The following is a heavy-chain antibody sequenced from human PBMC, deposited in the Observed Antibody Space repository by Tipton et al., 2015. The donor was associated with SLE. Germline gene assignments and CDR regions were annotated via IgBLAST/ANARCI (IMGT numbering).Heavy chain of an antibody. CDR2: IYYSGST. D-gene: IGHD3-22*01. Sequence: LRLSCAVYGGSFSGYYWGWIRQPPGKGLEWIGSIYYSGSTYYNPSLKSRVTISVDTSKNQFSLKLSSVTAADTAVYYCARGKVYYYDSSGILDYWGQGTLVTVSS. J-gene: IGHJ4*02. CDR1: GGSFSGYY. CDR3: ARGKVYYYDSSGILDY. V-gene: IGHV4-34*09.